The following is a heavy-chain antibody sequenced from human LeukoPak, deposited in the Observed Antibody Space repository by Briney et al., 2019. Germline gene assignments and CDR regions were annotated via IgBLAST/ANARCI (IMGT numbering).Heavy chain of an antibody. J-gene: IGHJ3*02. CDR3: ARSIAAAVTDAFDI. V-gene: IGHV1-2*02. D-gene: IGHD6-13*01. Sequence: ASVKVSCKASGYTFTGYYMHWVRQAPGQGLEWMGWINSNSGGTNYAQKFQGRVTMTRDTSISTAYMELSRLRSDDTAVYYCARSIAAAVTDAFDIWGQGTMVTVSS. CDR2: INSNSGGT. CDR1: GYTFTGYY.